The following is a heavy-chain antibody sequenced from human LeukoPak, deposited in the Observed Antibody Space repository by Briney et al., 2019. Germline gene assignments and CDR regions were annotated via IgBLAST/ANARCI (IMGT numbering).Heavy chain of an antibody. CDR1: GFTFSTYG. V-gene: IGHV3-30*18. D-gene: IGHD6-19*01. CDR2: ISDDGRNK. Sequence: GGSLRLSCAASGFTFSTYGMHWVRQAPGKGLEWVAVISDDGRNKIYGDSVEGRLTISRDNSKNTLYLQMNSLRAEDTAVYYCAKLLLVAGTWGQGTLVTVSS. J-gene: IGHJ4*02. CDR3: AKLLLVAGT.